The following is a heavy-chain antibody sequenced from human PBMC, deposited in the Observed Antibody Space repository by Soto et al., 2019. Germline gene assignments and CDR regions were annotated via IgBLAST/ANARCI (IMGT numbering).Heavy chain of an antibody. V-gene: IGHV4-39*01. D-gene: IGHD3-9*01. CDR3: ARRGILTGYYGGGQETRSSPDS. J-gene: IGHJ4*02. CDR1: GGSISSSSYY. Sequence: SETLSLTCTVSGGSISSSSYYWGWIRQPPGKGLEWIGSIYYSGSTYYNPSLKSRVTISVDTSKNQFSLKLSSVTAADTAVYYCARRGILTGYYGGGQETRSSPDSWGQGTLVTVSS. CDR2: IYYSGST.